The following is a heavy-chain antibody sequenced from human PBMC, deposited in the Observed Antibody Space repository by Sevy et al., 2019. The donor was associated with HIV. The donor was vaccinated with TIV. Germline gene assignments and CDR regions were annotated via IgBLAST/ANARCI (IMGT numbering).Heavy chain of an antibody. Sequence: GGSLRLSCAASGFTFSTYWMHWVRQVPGKGLVWVSRINSDGSGTTYAGSGKGRFTISRDNAKNTLYLQMNSLRVEDTAVYYCARVNIPAAEWGQGALVTVSS. V-gene: IGHV3-74*01. CDR2: INSDGSGT. D-gene: IGHD6-13*01. CDR1: GFTFSTYW. J-gene: IGHJ4*02. CDR3: ARVNIPAAE.